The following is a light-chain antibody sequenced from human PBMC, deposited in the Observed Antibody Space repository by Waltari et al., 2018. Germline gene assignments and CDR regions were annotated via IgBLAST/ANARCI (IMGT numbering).Light chain of an antibody. V-gene: IGLV6-57*03. CDR3: QSYDGSNPVV. J-gene: IGLJ3*02. Sequence: FLLTQPHSVSESPGKTVTISCSRTSGSIATYYVQWYQQLPGRAPTTVIFEDSQRPSGVPDRFSGSVDISSTSASLTISGLETEDEADYYCQSYDGSNPVVFGGGTKLPVL. CDR1: SGSIATYY. CDR2: EDS.